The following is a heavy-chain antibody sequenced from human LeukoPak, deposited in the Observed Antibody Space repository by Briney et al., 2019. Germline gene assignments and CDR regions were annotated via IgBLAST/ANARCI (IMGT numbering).Heavy chain of an antibody. D-gene: IGHD1-1*01. J-gene: IGHJ4*02. V-gene: IGHV3-23*01. Sequence: GGSLRLSCVASGMTFSSYAMSCVRQVPGKGLEWVSAISAGVINTYYADSVKGRFTISRDSSKNTLFLQMNSLRAEDTAIYYCAKHAGNAVAGRYSDYWGEGTLVTVSS. CDR1: GMTFSSYA. CDR2: ISAGVINT. CDR3: AKHAGNAVAGRYSDY.